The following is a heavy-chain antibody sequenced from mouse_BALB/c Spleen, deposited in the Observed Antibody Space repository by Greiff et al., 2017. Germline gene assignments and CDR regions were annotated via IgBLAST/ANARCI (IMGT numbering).Heavy chain of an antibody. V-gene: IGHV1-67*01. D-gene: IGHD2-4*01. CDR2: ISTYYGNT. Sequence: QVHVKQSGPELVRPGVSVKISCKGSGYTFTDYAMHWVKQSHAKSLEWIGVISTYYGNTNYNQKFKGKATMTVDKSSSTAYMELARLTSEDSAIYYCARETMITRYYAMDYWGQGTSVTVSS. J-gene: IGHJ4*01. CDR1: GYTFTDYA. CDR3: ARETMITRYYAMDY.